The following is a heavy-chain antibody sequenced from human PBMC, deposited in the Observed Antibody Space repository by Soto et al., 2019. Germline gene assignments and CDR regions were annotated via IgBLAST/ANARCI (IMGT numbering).Heavy chain of an antibody. CDR2: INPNSGGT. CDR3: ARDLGGATPYYYYYGMDV. CDR1: GYTFTGYY. D-gene: IGHD1-26*01. V-gene: IGHV1-2*04. Sequence: ASVKASCKASGYTFTGYYMHWVRQAPGQGLEWMGWINPNSGGTNYAQKFQGWVTMTRDTSISTAYMELSRLRSDDTAVYYCARDLGGATPYYYYYGMDVWGQGTTVTVSS. J-gene: IGHJ6*02.